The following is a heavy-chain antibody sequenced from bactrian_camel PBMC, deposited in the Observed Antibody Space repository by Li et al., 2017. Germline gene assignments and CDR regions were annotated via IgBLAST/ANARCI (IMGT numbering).Heavy chain of an antibody. CDR2: IYIGGDST. V-gene: IGHV3S1*01. Sequence: HVQLVESGGGTVQAGGSLRLSCTTSGDTYSSYCMGWFRQAPGNEREGVAAIYIGGDSTYYADSVKDRFTIPHDNAKNTLYLQMNSLKPEDTAMYYCAAETSTFLCAQIATSTGAEFKYWGRGTQVTVS. CDR1: GDTYSSYC. D-gene: IGHD4*01. J-gene: IGHJ4*01. CDR3: AAETSTFLCAQIATSTGAEFKY.